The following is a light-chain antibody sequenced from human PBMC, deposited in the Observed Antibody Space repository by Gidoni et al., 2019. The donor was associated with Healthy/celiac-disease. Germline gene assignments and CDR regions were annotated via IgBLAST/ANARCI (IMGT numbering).Light chain of an antibody. V-gene: IGKV3-11*01. Sequence: EIGLAQSPATLSLSPGERATLSCRASQSVSSYLTWYQQPPGQAPRLLIDDASIRATGIPGRFSGRWSGTFFLLIISSLEPEFFAVYYCQHRSNWPLGFGGGTKVEIK. CDR3: QHRSNWPLG. J-gene: IGKJ4*01. CDR2: DAS. CDR1: QSVSSY.